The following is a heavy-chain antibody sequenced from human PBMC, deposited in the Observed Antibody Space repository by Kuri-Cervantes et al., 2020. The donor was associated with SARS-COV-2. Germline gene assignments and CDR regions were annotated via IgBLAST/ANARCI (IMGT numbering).Heavy chain of an antibody. CDR3: ARAPDTYYYYYYMDV. V-gene: IGHV3-23*01. CDR1: GFTFSSYA. J-gene: IGHJ6*03. Sequence: GESLKISCAASGFTFSSYAMSWVRQAPEKGLEWVSAISGSGGSTYYADSVKGRFTISTDNAKNSVYLQMNSLRAEDTAVYYCARAPDTYYYYYYMDVWGKGTTVTVSS. CDR2: ISGSGGST.